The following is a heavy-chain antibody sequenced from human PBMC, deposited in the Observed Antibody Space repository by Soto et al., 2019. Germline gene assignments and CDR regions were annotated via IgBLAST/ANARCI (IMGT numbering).Heavy chain of an antibody. V-gene: IGHV3-53*02. D-gene: IGHD1-26*01. CDR3: ARYHPAPRYSGSHYLDY. CDR2: IYSGGST. Sequence: EVQLVETGGGLIQPGGSLRLSCAASGFTVSSNYMSWVRQAPGKGLEWVSVIYSGGSTYYTDSVKGRFTISRDNSKYTQYLQMNSLRAADTAVYYCARYHPAPRYSGSHYLDYWGQGTLVTVSS. J-gene: IGHJ4*02. CDR1: GFTVSSNY.